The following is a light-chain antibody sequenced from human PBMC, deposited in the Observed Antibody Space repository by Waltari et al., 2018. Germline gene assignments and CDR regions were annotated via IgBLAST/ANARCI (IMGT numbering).Light chain of an antibody. J-gene: IGLJ1*01. V-gene: IGLV1-40*01. Sequence: QSVLTQPPSVSGAPGQRVTISCTGSSSNIGAGYDVHWYQQLPGTAPKLLIYGNSNRASGVPDRFAGSKSGTSASLAITGLQAEDEAEYYCQSYDSSLSGYVFGTGTKVTVL. CDR3: QSYDSSLSGYV. CDR2: GNS. CDR1: SSNIGAGYD.